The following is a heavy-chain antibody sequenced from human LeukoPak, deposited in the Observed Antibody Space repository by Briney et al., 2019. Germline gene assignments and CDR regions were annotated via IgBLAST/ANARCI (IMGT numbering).Heavy chain of an antibody. D-gene: IGHD3-3*01. CDR1: GFTFSSYA. V-gene: IGHV3-23*01. J-gene: IGHJ3*02. Sequence: GGSLRLSCAASGFTFSSYAMSWVRQAPGKGLEWVSAISGSGDNIYYADSVKGRFTISRDNSKNTLYLQMNSLRAEDTAVYYCAKDKVTIFGVASDAFDIWGQGTMVTVSS. CDR3: AKDKVTIFGVASDAFDI. CDR2: ISGSGDNI.